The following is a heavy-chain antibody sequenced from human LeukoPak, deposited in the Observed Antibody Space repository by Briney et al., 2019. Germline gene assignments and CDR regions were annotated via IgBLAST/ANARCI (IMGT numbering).Heavy chain of an antibody. Sequence: AGGSLRLSCAASGFTFSSYAMSWARQAPGKGLEWVSAISGSGGSTYYADSVKGRFTISRDNSKNTLYLQMNSLRAEDTAVYYCAKDNDFWSGYTYYFDYWGQGTLVTVSS. V-gene: IGHV3-23*01. J-gene: IGHJ4*02. D-gene: IGHD3-3*01. CDR1: GFTFSSYA. CDR2: ISGSGGST. CDR3: AKDNDFWSGYTYYFDY.